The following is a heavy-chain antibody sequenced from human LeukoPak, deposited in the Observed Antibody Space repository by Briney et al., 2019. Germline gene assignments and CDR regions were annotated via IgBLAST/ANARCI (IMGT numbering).Heavy chain of an antibody. J-gene: IGHJ4*02. D-gene: IGHD2-21*01. CDR1: GFTFTNYA. Sequence: GGSLRLSCAASGFTFTNYAMSWVRPAPGKGLDFVSSFRNSGETTNYADSVKGRFTISRDNSKNTLYLQMNSLRAEDTAVCYCARGLWWSKYYFDYWGQGTLVTVSS. CDR3: ARGLWWSKYYFDY. CDR2: FRNSGETT. V-gene: IGHV3-23*01.